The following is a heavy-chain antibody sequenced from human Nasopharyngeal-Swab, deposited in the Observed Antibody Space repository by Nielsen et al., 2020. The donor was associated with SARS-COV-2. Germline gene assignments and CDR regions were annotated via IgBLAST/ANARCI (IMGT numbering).Heavy chain of an antibody. CDR1: GFTFTNYA. D-gene: IGHD2-8*01. V-gene: IGHV3-23*01. CDR3: AKDFCTDDLCTVFLDD. J-gene: IGHJ4*02. CDR2: IYERGDIT. Sequence: GGSLRLSCAASGFTFTNYAMSWVRQAPGKGLEWVAGIYERGDITHYTDSVKGRFTITRDNFKSTLYLQMHSLRAEDTAIYYCAKDFCTDDLCTVFLDDWGQGILVTVSS.